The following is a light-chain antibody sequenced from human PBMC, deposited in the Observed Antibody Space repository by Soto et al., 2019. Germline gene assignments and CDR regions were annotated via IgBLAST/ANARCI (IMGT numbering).Light chain of an antibody. CDR3: QSYDATNQV. CDR2: EDN. Sequence: NFMLTQPHSVSESPGKTVIISCTRSSGSIASNYVQWYQQRPGSSPPPLIYEDNQRPSGVPDRFSGSIDSSSNSASLTISGLETEDEADYFCQSYDATNQVFGGGTKLTVL. J-gene: IGLJ3*02. CDR1: SGSIASNY. V-gene: IGLV6-57*01.